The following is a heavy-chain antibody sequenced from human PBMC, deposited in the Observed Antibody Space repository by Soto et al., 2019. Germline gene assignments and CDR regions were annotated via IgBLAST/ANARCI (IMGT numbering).Heavy chain of an antibody. CDR2: INGDGTT. J-gene: IGHJ4*01. CDR3: GRGSGPRGRRY. CDR1: GFIFNNYW. V-gene: IGHV3-74*01. Sequence: PGGSLTLSCAASGFIFNNYWMHWVRQAPGKGLVWVARINGDGTTTYVDSVKGRFTISRDNAKNMVYLQMNSLRAEDTAMYYCGRGSGPRGRRYWGHGISVTVSS. D-gene: IGHD6-25*01.